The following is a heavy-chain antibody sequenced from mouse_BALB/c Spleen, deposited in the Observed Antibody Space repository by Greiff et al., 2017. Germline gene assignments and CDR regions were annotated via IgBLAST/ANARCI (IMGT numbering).Heavy chain of an antibody. D-gene: IGHD1-2*01. Sequence: QVQLQQSGAELVRPGTSVKVSCKASGYAFTNYLIEWVKQRPGQGLEWIGVINPGSGGTNYNEKFKGKATLTADKSSSTAYMQLSSLTSDDSAVYFCAREGTTARFAYWGQGTLVTVSA. CDR3: AREGTTARFAY. CDR2: INPGSGGT. J-gene: IGHJ3*01. V-gene: IGHV1-54*01. CDR1: GYAFTNYL.